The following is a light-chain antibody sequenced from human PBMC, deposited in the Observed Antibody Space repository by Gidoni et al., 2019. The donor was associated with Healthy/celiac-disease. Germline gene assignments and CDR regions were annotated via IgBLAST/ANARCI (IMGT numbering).Light chain of an antibody. Sequence: EIVLTQSPGTLSLSPGERANLSCRASQSVSNGYLAWYQQKPGQAPRLLVYGAYGASTRATGIRDRVSGSGSRTDFTLTISRLEPEDSAVYYCQQYGSLVTFGGGTKVEIK. V-gene: IGKV3-20*01. CDR1: QSVSNGY. J-gene: IGKJ4*01. CDR3: QQYGSLVT. CDR2: GAYGAS.